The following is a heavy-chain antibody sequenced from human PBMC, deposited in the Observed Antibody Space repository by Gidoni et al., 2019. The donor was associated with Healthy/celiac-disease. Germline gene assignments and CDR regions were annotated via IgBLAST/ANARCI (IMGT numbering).Heavy chain of an antibody. V-gene: IGHV4-39*07. CDR2: IYYSGST. CDR1: GGSISSSSYY. D-gene: IGHD3-10*01. J-gene: IGHJ6*02. Sequence: QLQLQESGPGLVKPSATLSLTCTVSGGSISSSSYYWGWIRQPPGKGLEWIGSIYYSGSTYYNPSLKSRVTISVDTSKNQFSLKLSSVTAADTAVYYCARDGGLKGYYGSGRQYGMDVWGQGTTVTVSS. CDR3: ARDGGLKGYYGSGRQYGMDV.